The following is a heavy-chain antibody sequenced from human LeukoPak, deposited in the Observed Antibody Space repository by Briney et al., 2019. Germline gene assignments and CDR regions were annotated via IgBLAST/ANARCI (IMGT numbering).Heavy chain of an antibody. Sequence: SETLSLTCAVYGGSFSGYYWSWIRQPPGKGLEWIGQINHSGSTNYNPSLKSRVTISVDTSKNQFSLRLSSVTAADTAVYYCARVGGTMVRGARFDYWGQGTLVTVSS. V-gene: IGHV4-34*01. D-gene: IGHD3-10*01. J-gene: IGHJ4*02. CDR2: INHSGST. CDR1: GGSFSGYY. CDR3: ARVGGTMVRGARFDY.